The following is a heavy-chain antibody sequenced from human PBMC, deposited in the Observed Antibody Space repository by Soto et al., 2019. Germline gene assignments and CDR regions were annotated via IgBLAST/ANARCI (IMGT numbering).Heavy chain of an antibody. J-gene: IGHJ4*02. CDR2: ISGSGGST. V-gene: IGHV3-23*01. CDR1: GFTFSSYA. CDR3: AKDGGGWASYGFDY. D-gene: IGHD6-19*01. Sequence: HPGGSLRLSCAAAGFTFSSYAMSWVRQAPGKGLEWVSAISGSGGSTYYADSVKGRFTISRDNSKNTLYLQMNSLRAEDTAVYYCAKDGGGWASYGFDYRGQGTLVPVSS.